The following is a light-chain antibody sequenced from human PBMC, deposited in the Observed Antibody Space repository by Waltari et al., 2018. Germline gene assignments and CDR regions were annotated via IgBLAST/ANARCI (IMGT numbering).Light chain of an antibody. CDR1: QSITSK. Sequence: EIVMTQSPATLSASPGQRVTLSCRASQSITSKLAWYQQKPGQAPRLLIYGASTRATGIPARFSGSGSGTEFTLTISSLQSEDFAVYYCQHYSNWPPWTFGQGTKVEIK. J-gene: IGKJ1*01. V-gene: IGKV3-15*01. CDR2: GAS. CDR3: QHYSNWPPWT.